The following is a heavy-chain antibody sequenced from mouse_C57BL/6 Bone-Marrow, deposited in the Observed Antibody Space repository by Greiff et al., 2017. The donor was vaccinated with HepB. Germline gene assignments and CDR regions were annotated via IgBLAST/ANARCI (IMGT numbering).Heavy chain of an antibody. CDR1: GYTFTDYN. J-gene: IGHJ2*01. D-gene: IGHD1-1*01. CDR2: INPNNGGT. Sequence: EVQRVESGPELVKPGASVKMSCKASGYTFTDYNMHWVKQSHGKSLEWIGYINPNNGGTSYNQKFKGKATLTVNKSSSTAYMELRSLTSEDSAVYYCASDVILLRIDYWGQGTTLTVSS. V-gene: IGHV1-22*01. CDR3: ASDVILLRIDY.